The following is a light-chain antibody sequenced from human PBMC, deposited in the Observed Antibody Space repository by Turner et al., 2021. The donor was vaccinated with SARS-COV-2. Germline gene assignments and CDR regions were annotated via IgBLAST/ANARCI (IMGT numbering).Light chain of an antibody. V-gene: IGKV1-39*01. CDR1: QSISSY. J-gene: IGKJ2*02. CDR2: AAS. CDR3: QQSYSTPCT. Sequence: DIQMTQSPSSLSASVGDRVTITCRASQSISSYLNWYQQKPGKAPKLLIYAASSLQSGVPSRFSGSGSGTDFTLTISSLQPEDFATYYCQQSYSTPCTFGQGTNLEIK.